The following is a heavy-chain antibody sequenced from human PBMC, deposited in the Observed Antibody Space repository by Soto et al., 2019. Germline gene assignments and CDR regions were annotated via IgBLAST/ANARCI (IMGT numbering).Heavy chain of an antibody. CDR2: INHSGST. J-gene: IGHJ4*02. CDR1: GGSFSGYY. D-gene: IGHD3-10*01. Sequence: SETLSLTCAVYGGSFSGYYWSWIRQPPGKGLEWIGEINHSGSTNYNPSLKSRVTISVDTSKNQFSLKLSSVTAADTAVYYCAGSKNRGVTVDYWGQGALVTVSS. V-gene: IGHV4-34*01. CDR3: AGSKNRGVTVDY.